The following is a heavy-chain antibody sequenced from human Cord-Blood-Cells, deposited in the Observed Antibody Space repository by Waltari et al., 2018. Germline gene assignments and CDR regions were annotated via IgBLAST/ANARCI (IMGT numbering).Heavy chain of an antibody. CDR1: GFTFSSYS. Sequence: EVQLVESGGGLVKPGGSLRLSCAASGFTFSSYSITWVRQAPGKGLEWVSSISSSSSYIYYADSVKGRFTISRDNAKNSLYLQMNSLRAEDTAVYYCARVVGYCTNGVCYAFDIWGQGTMVTVSS. V-gene: IGHV3-21*01. CDR2: ISSSSSYI. D-gene: IGHD2-8*01. J-gene: IGHJ3*02. CDR3: ARVVGYCTNGVCYAFDI.